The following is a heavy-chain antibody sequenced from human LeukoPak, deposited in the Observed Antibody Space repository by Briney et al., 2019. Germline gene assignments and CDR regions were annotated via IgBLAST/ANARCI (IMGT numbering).Heavy chain of an antibody. Sequence: GGSLRLSCAASGFTFSSYAMHWVRQAPGKGLEWVAVISYDGSNKYYADSVKGRFTISRDNSKNTLYLQMNSLRAEDTAVYYCARDTSSGWYYYYYGMDVWGQGTTVTVSS. D-gene: IGHD6-19*01. CDR2: ISYDGSNK. CDR1: GFTFSSYA. CDR3: ARDTSSGWYYYYYGMDV. V-gene: IGHV3-30-3*01. J-gene: IGHJ6*02.